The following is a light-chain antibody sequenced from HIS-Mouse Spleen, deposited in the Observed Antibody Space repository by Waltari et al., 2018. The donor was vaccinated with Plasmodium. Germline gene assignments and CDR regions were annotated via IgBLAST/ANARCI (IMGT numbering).Light chain of an antibody. CDR3: QQYNNWSFT. V-gene: IGKV3-15*01. CDR1: QSVSSN. J-gene: IGKJ3*01. CDR2: GAS. Sequence: EIVMTQSPATLSVSPGERATISCRASQSVSSNLAWYKQNPGQAPRLLIYGASTRATGIPARFSGSGYGTEFTLTISSLQSEDFAVYYCQQYNNWSFTFGPGTKVDIK.